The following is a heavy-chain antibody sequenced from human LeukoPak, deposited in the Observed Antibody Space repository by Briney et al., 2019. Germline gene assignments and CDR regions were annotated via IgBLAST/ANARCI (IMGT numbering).Heavy chain of an antibody. Sequence: QPGRSLILSCAASGFTFSNYWMSWVRQAPGKGLEWVATINQDGSEKYYVASVKGRFTISRDSAKNSLCLQMNSLRAEDTAVYYCARDYWGSEDYWGQGTLVTVSS. CDR1: GFTFSNYW. D-gene: IGHD7-27*01. V-gene: IGHV3-7*01. CDR3: ARDYWGSEDY. CDR2: INQDGSEK. J-gene: IGHJ4*02.